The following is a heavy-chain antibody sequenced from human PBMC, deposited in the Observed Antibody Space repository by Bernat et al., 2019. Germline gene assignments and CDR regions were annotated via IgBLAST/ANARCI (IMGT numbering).Heavy chain of an antibody. V-gene: IGHV3-21*01. CDR1: GFTFSSYS. J-gene: IGHJ4*02. CDR3: ATARLGETCDY. Sequence: EVQLVESGGGLVKPGGSLRLSCAASGFTFSSYSMNWVRQAPGKGLEWVSSISSSSSYIYYADSVKGRFTISRDNAKNSLYLQMNRLRAEDTAVYYCATARLGETCDYWGQGTLVTVS. CDR2: ISSSSSYI. D-gene: IGHD3-10*01.